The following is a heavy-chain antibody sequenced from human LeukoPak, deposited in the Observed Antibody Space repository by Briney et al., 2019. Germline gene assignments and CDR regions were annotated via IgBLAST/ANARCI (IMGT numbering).Heavy chain of an antibody. CDR3: ARGSYYDSSGYYSPLGYYYYGMDV. V-gene: IGHV4-30-4*01. J-gene: IGHJ6*02. D-gene: IGHD3-22*01. Sequence: SQTLSLTCTVSGGSISSGDYFWTWIRQPPGKGLEWIGYIYYSGSTYYNPSLKSRVTISVDTSKNQFSLKLSSVTAADTAVYYCARGSYYDSSGYYSPLGYYYYGMDVWGQGTTVTVSS. CDR1: GGSISSGDYF. CDR2: IYYSGST.